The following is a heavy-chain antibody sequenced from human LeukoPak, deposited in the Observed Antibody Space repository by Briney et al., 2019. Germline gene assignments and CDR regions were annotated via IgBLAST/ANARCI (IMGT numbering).Heavy chain of an antibody. Sequence: GGSLRLSCAASGFTFSTYTMAWVRQAPGKGLEWVSGVTAGGATTFYADSVKGRFTISRDNSKDTLYLQMNSLRAEDTAVYYSVRDGPAYTFEYCGQEALVTVSS. V-gene: IGHV3-23*01. J-gene: IGHJ4*02. CDR3: VRDGPAYTFEY. CDR2: VTAGGATT. CDR1: GFTFSTYT. D-gene: IGHD2-21*01.